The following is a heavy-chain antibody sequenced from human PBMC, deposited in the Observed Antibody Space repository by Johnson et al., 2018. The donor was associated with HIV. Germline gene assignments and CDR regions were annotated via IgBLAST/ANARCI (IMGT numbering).Heavy chain of an antibody. CDR2: IKEDGSED. CDR3: ARDGVYSSPHDAFDI. J-gene: IGHJ3*02. V-gene: IGHV3-7*05. Sequence: VQLVESGGGLVQRGGSLRLSCAASGFTFSGYWMNWVRQAPGKGLEWLANIKEDGSEDYYVDSLKGRFTISRDNAQNSLYLQMDSLRADDSAVYYCARDGVYSSPHDAFDIWGQGTKVTVSS. CDR1: GFTFSGYW. D-gene: IGHD6-13*01.